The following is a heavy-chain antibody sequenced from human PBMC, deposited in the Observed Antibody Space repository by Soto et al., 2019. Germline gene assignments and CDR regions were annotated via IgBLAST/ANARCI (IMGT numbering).Heavy chain of an antibody. CDR3: EKEGDHSYFHY. CDR1: GFTFSSYA. V-gene: IGHV3-23*01. D-gene: IGHD3-9*01. J-gene: IGHJ4*02. CDR2: ISASGGST. Sequence: GGSLRLSCAASGFTFSSYAMNWVRQAPGKGLEWVSAISASGGSTYYADSVKGRFTISRDNSKNTLYLQMRSLRAEDTAVYYCEKEGDHSYFHYWGQGSLVTVSS.